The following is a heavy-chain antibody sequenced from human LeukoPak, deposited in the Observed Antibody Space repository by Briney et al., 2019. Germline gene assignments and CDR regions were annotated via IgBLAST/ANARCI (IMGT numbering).Heavy chain of an antibody. CDR2: IYPGDSET. CDR1: GYSFNNYW. J-gene: IGHJ6*03. V-gene: IGHV5-51*01. Sequence: GESLKISCKTSGYSFNNYWIGWVRQMPGKGLEWMGIIYPGDSETRYSPSFQGQVTISADKSISTAYLQWSSLTASDTAIYYCARQSHYYYYMDVWGRGTTVTVSS. CDR3: ARQSHYYYYMDV.